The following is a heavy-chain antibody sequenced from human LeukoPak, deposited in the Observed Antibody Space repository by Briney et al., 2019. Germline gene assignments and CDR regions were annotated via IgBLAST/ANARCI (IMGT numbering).Heavy chain of an antibody. Sequence: PGGSLRLSCAASGFTFSSYAMSWVRQAPGKGLEWVSGISGSGGSTYYADSVKGRFTISRDNSKNTLYLQMNSLRAEDTAVYYCARDRITIFGGDHDYWGQGTLVTVSS. V-gene: IGHV3-23*01. D-gene: IGHD3-3*01. CDR3: ARDRITIFGGDHDY. CDR2: ISGSGGST. J-gene: IGHJ4*02. CDR1: GFTFSSYA.